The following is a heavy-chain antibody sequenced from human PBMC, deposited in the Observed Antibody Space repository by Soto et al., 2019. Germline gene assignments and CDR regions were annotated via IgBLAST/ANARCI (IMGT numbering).Heavy chain of an antibody. J-gene: IGHJ4*02. D-gene: IGHD3-10*01. Sequence: QITLKESGPPLVKPTQTLTLTCTFSGFSLSTSGVGVGWIRQPPGKALEWLALIYWDDDKRYSPSLKSRLTITKDTSKNQVVLTMTNMDPVDTATYYCAHRGALVWFGELWSFDYWGQGTLVTVSS. CDR1: GFSLSTSGVG. V-gene: IGHV2-5*02. CDR3: AHRGALVWFGELWSFDY. CDR2: IYWDDDK.